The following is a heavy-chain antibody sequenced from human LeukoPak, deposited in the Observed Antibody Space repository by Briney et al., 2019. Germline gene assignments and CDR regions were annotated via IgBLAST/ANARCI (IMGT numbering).Heavy chain of an antibody. J-gene: IGHJ4*02. CDR2: IYYSGST. CDR1: GGSISSYY. D-gene: IGHD2-15*01. Sequence: SETLSLTCTVSGGSISSYYWSWIRQPPGKGLEWIGYIYYSGSTNYNPSLKSRVTISVDTSKNQFSLKLSSVTAADTAVYYCAKGYCSGGTCYSYDYWGQGTLVTVSS. CDR3: AKGYCSGGTCYSYDY. V-gene: IGHV4-59*01.